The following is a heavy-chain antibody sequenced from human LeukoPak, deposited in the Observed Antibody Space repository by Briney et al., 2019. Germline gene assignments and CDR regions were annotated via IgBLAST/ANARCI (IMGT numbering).Heavy chain of an antibody. CDR2: IYTSGST. CDR1: GDSMSSSHYC. CDR3: ARDKLDIVVVPGRDSYFYYYYYMDV. D-gene: IGHD2-2*03. Sequence: SETLSLTCTVSGDSMSSSHYCWGWIRQPAGKGLEWIGRIYTSGSTNYNPSLKSRVTISVDTSKNQFSLKLSSVTAADTAVYYCARDKLDIVVVPGRDSYFYYYYYMDVWGKGTTVTISS. V-gene: IGHV4-61*02. J-gene: IGHJ6*03.